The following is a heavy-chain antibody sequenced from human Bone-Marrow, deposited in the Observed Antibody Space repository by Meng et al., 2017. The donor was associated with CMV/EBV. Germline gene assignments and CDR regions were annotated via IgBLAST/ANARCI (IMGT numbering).Heavy chain of an antibody. J-gene: IGHJ4*02. CDR2: ISYDGSNK. CDR3: ARDIVVVIAMIFDY. V-gene: IGHV3-30-3*01. D-gene: IGHD2-21*01. CDR1: GFTFSSYA. Sequence: GESLKISCAASGFTFSSYAMHWVRQAPGKGLEWVAVISYDGSNKYYADSVKGRFTISRDNSKNTQYLQMNSLRAEDTAVYYCARDIVVVIAMIFDYWGQGTLVTVSS.